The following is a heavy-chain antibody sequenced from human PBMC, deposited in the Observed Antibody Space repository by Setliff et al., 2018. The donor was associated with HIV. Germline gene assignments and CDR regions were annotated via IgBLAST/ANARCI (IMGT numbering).Heavy chain of an antibody. CDR3: ARYASYTSDWREAFDI. D-gene: IGHD6-19*01. V-gene: IGHV1-18*01. CDR1: GYTFSSHG. J-gene: IGHJ3*02. Sequence: ASVKVSCKASGYTFSSHGITWVRQVPGQGLEWMGWISDYTGNTNYAQKFQARVTMTIDSSTTTAYMELRSLRADDTALYYCARYASYTSDWREAFDIWGQGTMGTVSS. CDR2: ISDYTGNT.